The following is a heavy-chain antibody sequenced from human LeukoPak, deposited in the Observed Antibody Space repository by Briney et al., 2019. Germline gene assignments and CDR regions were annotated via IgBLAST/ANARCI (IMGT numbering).Heavy chain of an antibody. D-gene: IGHD3-22*01. CDR1: GGTFSSYA. CDR3: ARPMYYYDSSGRPMGDAFDI. J-gene: IGHJ3*02. V-gene: IGHV1-69*04. CDR2: IIPILGIA. Sequence: SVKVSCKASGGTFSSYAISWVRQAPGQGLEWMGRIIPILGIANYAQKFQGRVTITADKSTSTAYMELRSLRSDDTAVYYCARPMYYYDSSGRPMGDAFDIWGQGTMVTVSS.